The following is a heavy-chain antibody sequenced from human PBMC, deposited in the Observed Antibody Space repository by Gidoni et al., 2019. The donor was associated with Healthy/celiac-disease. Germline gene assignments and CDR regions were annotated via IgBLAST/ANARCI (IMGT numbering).Heavy chain of an antibody. V-gene: IGHV3-21*01. CDR3: ASSSGYSYGYYYYYYYGMDV. CDR1: GFTFSSSS. CDR2: ISSSSSYI. Sequence: EVQLVESGGGLVKPGGSLRLSCAASGFTFSSSSMNWVRQAPGKGLEWVSSISSSSSYIYYADSVKGRFTISRDNAKNSLYLKMNSLRAEDTAVYYFASSSGYSYGYYYYYYYGMDVWGQGTTVTVAS. D-gene: IGHD5-18*01. J-gene: IGHJ6*02.